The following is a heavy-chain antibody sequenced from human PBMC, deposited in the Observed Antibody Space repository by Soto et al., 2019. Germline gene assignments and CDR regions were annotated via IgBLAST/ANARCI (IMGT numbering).Heavy chain of an antibody. Sequence: ASVKVSCQASGYTFTGYYMHWVRQAPGQGLEWMGWINPNSGGTNYAQKFQGRVTMTRDTSISTAYMELSRLRSDDTAVYYCARDVHEYRSSWTPLDPWGKGTLVPVSS. D-gene: IGHD6-13*01. J-gene: IGHJ5*02. CDR3: ARDVHEYRSSWTPLDP. V-gene: IGHV1-2*02. CDR2: INPNSGGT. CDR1: GYTFTGYY.